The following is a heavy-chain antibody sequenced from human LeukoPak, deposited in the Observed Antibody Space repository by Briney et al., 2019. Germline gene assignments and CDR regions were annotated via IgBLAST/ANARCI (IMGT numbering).Heavy chain of an antibody. D-gene: IGHD3-10*01. CDR3: ARDRNFYGSGSYRSGFDP. CDR2: IYTSGST. V-gene: IGHV4-4*07. CDR1: GGSISSYY. J-gene: IGHJ5*02. Sequence: SETLSLTCTVSGGSISSYYWSWIRQPAGKGLEWIGRIYTSGSTNYNPSLKSRVTMSVDTSENQFSLKLSSVTAADTAVYYCARDRNFYGSGSYRSGFDPWGQGTLVTVSS.